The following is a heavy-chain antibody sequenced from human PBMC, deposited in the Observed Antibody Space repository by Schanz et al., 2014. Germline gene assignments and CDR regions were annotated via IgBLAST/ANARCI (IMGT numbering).Heavy chain of an antibody. Sequence: QVQLVESGGGVVQPGRSLRLSCAASGFTVRSYAMHWVRQAPGKGLEWVAVISYDGSNKYYADSVKGRFTISRDNSKNTLYLQMNSLRADDTAVYYCAKDQLANYRGSGYNWFDPWGQGTLVTVSS. D-gene: IGHD3-10*01. CDR2: ISYDGSNK. CDR3: AKDQLANYRGSGYNWFDP. CDR1: GFTVRSYA. J-gene: IGHJ5*02. V-gene: IGHV3-30*04.